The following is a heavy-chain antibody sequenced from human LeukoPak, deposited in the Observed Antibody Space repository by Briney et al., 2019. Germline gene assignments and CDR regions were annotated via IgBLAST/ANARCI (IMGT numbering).Heavy chain of an antibody. D-gene: IGHD6-13*01. J-gene: IGHJ4*02. CDR3: ARGITAAAVTKFDY. Sequence: GESLQISCKGFGYSFTNHWIGWVRQMPGKGLEWMGIIHPSDSDTRYSPSSQGQVTISADRSVSTAYLQWSSLKASDSAMYYCARGITAAAVTKFDYWGQGTLVTVSS. CDR1: GYSFTNHW. CDR2: IHPSDSDT. V-gene: IGHV5-51*01.